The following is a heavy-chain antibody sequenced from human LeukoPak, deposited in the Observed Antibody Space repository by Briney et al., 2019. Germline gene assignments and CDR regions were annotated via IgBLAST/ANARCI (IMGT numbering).Heavy chain of an antibody. CDR1: GFTFRNYE. CDR3: ARDLGDWYTSGFDD. D-gene: IGHD3-10*01. J-gene: IGHJ4*02. CDR2: ISRDGSTV. V-gene: IGHV3-48*03. Sequence: GGSLRLSCAGSGFTFRNYEMSWVRQAPGKGLEWVSHISRDGSTVYYRDSVKGRFTISRDNVKNSLYLHMNSLRVEDTGVYYCARDLGDWYTSGFDDWGQGSLVIVSS.